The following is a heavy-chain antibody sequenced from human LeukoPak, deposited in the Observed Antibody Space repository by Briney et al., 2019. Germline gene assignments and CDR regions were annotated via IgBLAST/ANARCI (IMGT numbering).Heavy chain of an antibody. J-gene: IGHJ1*01. D-gene: IGHD3-10*01. Sequence: ASVKVSCKASGYTFTSYGISWVRQAPGQGLEWMEWISAYNGNTNYAQKLQGRVTMTTDTSTSTAYMELRSLRSDDTAVYYCARGSDYYGSGSYYPAEYFQHWGQGTLVTVSS. V-gene: IGHV1-18*01. CDR1: GYTFTSYG. CDR3: ARGSDYYGSGSYYPAEYFQH. CDR2: ISAYNGNT.